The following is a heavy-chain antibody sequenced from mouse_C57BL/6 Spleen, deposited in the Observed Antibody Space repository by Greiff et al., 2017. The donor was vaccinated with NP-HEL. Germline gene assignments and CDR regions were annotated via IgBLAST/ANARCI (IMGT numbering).Heavy chain of an antibody. CDR3: ARRPKDYAMDY. J-gene: IGHJ4*01. CDR2: INPGSGGT. CDR1: GYAFTNYL. Sequence: VQLQQSGAELVRPGTSVKVSCKASGYAFTNYLIEWVKQRPGQGLEWIGVINPGSGGTNYNEKFKGKATLTADKSSSTAYMQLNSLTSEDSAVYFCARRPKDYAMDYWGQGTSVTVSS. D-gene: IGHD1-3*01. V-gene: IGHV1-54*01.